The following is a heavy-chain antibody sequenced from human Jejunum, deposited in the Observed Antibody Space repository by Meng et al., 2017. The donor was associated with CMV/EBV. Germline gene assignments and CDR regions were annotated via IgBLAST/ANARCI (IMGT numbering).Heavy chain of an antibody. Sequence: QITLKESVPPLVKPTQTLTLTCAFSGLSSISSGVGVGWIRQPPGKALEWLALIYWDDDKRYSPSLRSRLTITKDTSKNEVVLTMTNMDPVDTGTYYCAHFVGGYYPSRPDYWGQGTLVTVSS. J-gene: IGHJ4*02. V-gene: IGHV2-5*02. CDR3: AHFVGGYYPSRPDY. D-gene: IGHD1-26*01. CDR1: GLSSISSGVG. CDR2: IYWDDDK.